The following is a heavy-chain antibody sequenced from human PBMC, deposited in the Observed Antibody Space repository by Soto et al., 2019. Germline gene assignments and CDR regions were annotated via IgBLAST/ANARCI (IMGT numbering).Heavy chain of an antibody. CDR2: IYYSGST. CDR3: ARGLSVTLFDN. V-gene: IGHV4-31*03. Sequence: QVQLQESGPGLVKPSQTLSLTCTVSGGSISTGGYYWTGIRQHPGKCLEWIGYIYYSGSTYYNPSLKSRVIISVDTSKNQFSLKLSSVTAAETAVYYCARGLSVTLFDNWGQGTLVTVSS. J-gene: IGHJ4*02. D-gene: IGHD4-17*01. CDR1: GGSISTGGYY.